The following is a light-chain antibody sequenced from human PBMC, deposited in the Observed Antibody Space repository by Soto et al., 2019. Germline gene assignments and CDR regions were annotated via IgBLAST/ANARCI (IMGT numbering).Light chain of an antibody. CDR1: QSISTW. Sequence: DIQMTQSPSTLSVSVGDRVTITCRASQSISTWLAWYQQKPGTAPKLLTYKASSLQSGVPSRFSGSGSGTEFTLTISSLQPDDFATYYCQQYVRAFRSFGQGTKVDIK. CDR2: KAS. V-gene: IGKV1-5*03. J-gene: IGKJ1*01. CDR3: QQYVRAFRS.